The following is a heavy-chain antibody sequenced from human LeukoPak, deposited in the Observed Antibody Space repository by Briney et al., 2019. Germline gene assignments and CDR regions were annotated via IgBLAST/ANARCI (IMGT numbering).Heavy chain of an antibody. V-gene: IGHV3-9*03. J-gene: IGHJ3*02. Sequence: PGGSLRLSCAASGFTFDDYAMHWVRRAPGKGLEWVSGISWNSGTMGYAGSVEGRFTISRDNARNSLYLQMNSLRADDMALYYCAKGDSGSYSIDAFDIWGQGTMVTVSS. D-gene: IGHD1-26*01. CDR2: ISWNSGTM. CDR3: AKGDSGSYSIDAFDI. CDR1: GFTFDDYA.